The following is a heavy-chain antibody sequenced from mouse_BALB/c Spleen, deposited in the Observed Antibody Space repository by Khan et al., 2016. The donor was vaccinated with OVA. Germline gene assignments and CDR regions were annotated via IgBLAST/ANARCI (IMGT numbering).Heavy chain of an antibody. CDR1: GYTFTEYT. CDR2: INPKNGVT. J-gene: IGHJ4*01. V-gene: IGHV1-18*01. Sequence: VRLQQSGPELVKPGASVKISCKTSGYTFTEYTLHWVKQSHGQSLEWIGVINPKNGVTSYNQKFKGKATLTVDKSSNTAYMELRSLTSEDAAVYYCARDAGRYWGQGTSVTVSS. CDR3: ARDAGRY. D-gene: IGHD3-3*01.